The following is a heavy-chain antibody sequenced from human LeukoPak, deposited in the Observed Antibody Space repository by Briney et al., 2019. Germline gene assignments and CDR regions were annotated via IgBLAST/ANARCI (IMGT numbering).Heavy chain of an antibody. J-gene: IGHJ4*02. Sequence: GYLRLSCSASGFTFSSYWMSWVRQAPGKRLEGLANIKQDGSEKYYVDSVKGRFTISRDNAKNSLYLQMNSLRAEDTAVYYCARANMIAAAGHWGQGTLVTVSS. V-gene: IGHV3-7*04. CDR1: GFTFSSYW. D-gene: IGHD6-13*01. CDR3: ARANMIAAAGH. CDR2: IKQDGSEK.